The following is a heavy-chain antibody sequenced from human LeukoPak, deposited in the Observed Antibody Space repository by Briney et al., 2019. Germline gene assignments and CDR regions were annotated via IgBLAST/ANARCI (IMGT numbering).Heavy chain of an antibody. D-gene: IGHD3-10*01. J-gene: IGHJ4*02. Sequence: SETLSLTCNVSGGSISSYYWSWIRQPPGKGLEWIGYFHFSGSTNYNPSLKSRVTISVDTSKNQFSLKLRSVTAADTAVYYCARRFGTMVDYWGQGTLVTVSS. CDR2: FHFSGST. V-gene: IGHV4-59*01. CDR1: GGSISSYY. CDR3: ARRFGTMVDY.